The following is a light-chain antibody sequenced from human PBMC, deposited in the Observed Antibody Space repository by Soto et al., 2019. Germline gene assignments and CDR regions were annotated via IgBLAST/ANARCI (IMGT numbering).Light chain of an antibody. CDR2: DVS. J-gene: IGLJ1*01. V-gene: IGLV2-18*02. Sequence: QSALTQPPSLSGSPGQSVAISCTGTSSDVGRYNRVSWYQQPPGTAPKLMIYDVSNRPSGVPDRFSGSKSGNTASLTISGIQAEDEADYYCSSFTTSSTYVFGTGTKLTVL. CDR3: SSFTTSSTYV. CDR1: SSDVGRYNR.